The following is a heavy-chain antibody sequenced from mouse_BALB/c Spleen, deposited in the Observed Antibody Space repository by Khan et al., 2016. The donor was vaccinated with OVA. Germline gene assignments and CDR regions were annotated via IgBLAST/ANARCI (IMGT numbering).Heavy chain of an antibody. Sequence: QVQLKQSGPELVKPGASLKVSCKASGYTFTDYIIGWVKQSTRQGLEWIGDIFPGSDTPYYNEKFKDRATLTADKSANNASMQLSSLTSDDSAVYFWARGGYSAFAYWGQGTLVTVSA. CDR2: IFPGSDTP. CDR1: GYTFTDYI. V-gene: IGHV1-77*01. CDR3: ARGGYSAFAY. J-gene: IGHJ3*01. D-gene: IGHD2-14*01.